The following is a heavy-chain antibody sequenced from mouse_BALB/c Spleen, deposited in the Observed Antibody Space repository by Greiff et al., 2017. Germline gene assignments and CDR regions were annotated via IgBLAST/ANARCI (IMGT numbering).Heavy chain of an antibody. D-gene: IGHD3-3*01. Sequence: QVQLKQSGAELAKPGASVKMSCKASGYTFTSYWMHWVKQRPGQGLEWIGYINPSTGYTEYNQKFKDKATLTADKSSSTAYMQLSSLTSEDSAVYYCAREEGAYWGQGTLVTVSA. CDR3: AREEGAY. CDR2: INPSTGYT. V-gene: IGHV1-7*01. CDR1: GYTFTSYW. J-gene: IGHJ3*01.